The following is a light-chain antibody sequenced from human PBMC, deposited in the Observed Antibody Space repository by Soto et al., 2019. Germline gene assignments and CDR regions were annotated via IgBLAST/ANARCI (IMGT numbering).Light chain of an antibody. J-gene: IGLJ2*01. Sequence: QSVLTQPPSASGAPGQSVTISCTGTSSDVAGYNYVSWYQQHPGKAPKLMIYEVSKRPSGVPGRFSGSKSGNTASLTVSGLQAEDEADYYCSSYAGNNNLVFGGGTKLTVL. CDR3: SSYAGNNNLV. CDR1: SSDVAGYNY. CDR2: EVS. V-gene: IGLV2-8*01.